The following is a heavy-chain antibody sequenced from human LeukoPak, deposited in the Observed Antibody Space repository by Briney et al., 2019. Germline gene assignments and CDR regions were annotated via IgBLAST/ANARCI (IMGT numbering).Heavy chain of an antibody. J-gene: IGHJ4*02. CDR3: ARDQYSGYDTDFDY. D-gene: IGHD5-12*01. CDR2: ICAYNGNT. Sequence: ASVKVSCKASGYTFTSYGISWVRQAPGQGLEWMGWICAYNGNTNYAQKLQGRVTMTTDTSTSTAYMELRSLRSDDTAVYYCARDQYSGYDTDFDYWGQGTLVTVSS. CDR1: GYTFTSYG. V-gene: IGHV1-18*01.